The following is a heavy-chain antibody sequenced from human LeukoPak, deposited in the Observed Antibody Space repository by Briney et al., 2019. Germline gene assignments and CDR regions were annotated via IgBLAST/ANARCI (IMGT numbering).Heavy chain of an antibody. CDR3: ARDWDPITGTTRWFDP. Sequence: GASVKVSCKASGYTFTGYYMHWVRQAPGQGLEWMGWINPNSGGTNYAQKFQGRVTLTRDKSITTVYMELSSLRSDDTALYYCARDWDPITGTTRWFDPWGQGTLVTVSS. J-gene: IGHJ5*02. CDR2: INPNSGGT. CDR1: GYTFTGYY. V-gene: IGHV1-2*02. D-gene: IGHD1-7*01.